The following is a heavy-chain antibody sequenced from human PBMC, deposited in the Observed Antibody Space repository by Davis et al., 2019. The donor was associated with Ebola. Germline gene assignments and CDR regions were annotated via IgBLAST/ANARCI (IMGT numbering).Heavy chain of an antibody. V-gene: IGHV3-11*06. CDR3: ARDLPPSYYYGMDV. Sequence: LSLTCTVSGGSISGDYYMSWIRQAPGKGLEWVSYISSSSYYTNYADSVRGRFTISRDNANNSLYLQMNSLRAEDTAVYYCARDLPPSYYYGMDVWGQGTTVTVSS. CDR1: GGSISGDYY. CDR2: ISSSSYYT. J-gene: IGHJ6*02.